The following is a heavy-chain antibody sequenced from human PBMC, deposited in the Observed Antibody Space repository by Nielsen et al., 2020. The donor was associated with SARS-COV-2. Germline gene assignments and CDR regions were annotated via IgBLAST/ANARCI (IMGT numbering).Heavy chain of an antibody. V-gene: IGHV5-51*01. J-gene: IGHJ4*02. D-gene: IGHD3-16*01. CDR3: ARRHMIPFGAGTYHFDF. CDR2: IYPGDSET. Sequence: GGSLRLSCEASGYSFSSYWIAWVRQRPGKGLEWMGIIYPGDSETKYSPSFQGQVTMSVDKSPRTAYLQWRTLKASDTAMYYCARRHMIPFGAGTYHFDFWGQGTLVTVSS. CDR1: GYSFSSYW.